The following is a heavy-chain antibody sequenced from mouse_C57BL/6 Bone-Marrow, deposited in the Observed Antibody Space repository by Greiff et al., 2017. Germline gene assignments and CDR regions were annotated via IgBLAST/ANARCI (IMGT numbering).Heavy chain of an antibody. CDR2: ISSGSSTI. CDR3: ARRYYGSSWGFAY. Sequence: EVQLVESGGGLVKPGGSLKLSCAASGFTFSDYGMHWVRQAPEKGLEWVAYISSGSSTIYYADTVKGRVTISRDNAKNTLFLQMTSLRSEDTAMYYCARRYYGSSWGFAYWGQGTLVTVSA. D-gene: IGHD1-1*01. V-gene: IGHV5-17*01. J-gene: IGHJ3*01. CDR1: GFTFSDYG.